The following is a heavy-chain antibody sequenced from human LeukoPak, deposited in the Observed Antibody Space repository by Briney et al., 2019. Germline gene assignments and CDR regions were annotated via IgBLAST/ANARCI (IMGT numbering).Heavy chain of an antibody. CDR3: AKGDLYDYANHFDY. CDR2: ISDSGGST. V-gene: IGHV3-23*01. D-gene: IGHD3-16*01. J-gene: IGHJ4*02. CDR1: GFTFSSYA. Sequence: GGSLRLSCAASGFTFSSYAMSWVRQAPGKGLEWVSAISDSGGSTYYADSVKGRFTISRDNSKNTLYLQMNSLRAEDTAVYYCAKGDLYDYANHFDYWGQGTLVTVSS.